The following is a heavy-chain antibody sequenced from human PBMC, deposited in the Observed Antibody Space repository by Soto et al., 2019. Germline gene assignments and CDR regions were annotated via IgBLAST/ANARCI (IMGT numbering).Heavy chain of an antibody. CDR1: GFTFSSYW. J-gene: IGHJ4*02. Sequence: EVQLVESGGGLVQPGGSLRLSCAASGFTFSSYWLHWVRQAPGKGLVWASGINTDGGSTDYADSVKGRFIISRDNAKNTRYLQMNSLRAEDTAVYYCARPRYDSTGTPFDHWGLGTLVTVSS. CDR2: INTDGGST. V-gene: IGHV3-74*01. D-gene: IGHD3-22*01. CDR3: ARPRYDSTGTPFDH.